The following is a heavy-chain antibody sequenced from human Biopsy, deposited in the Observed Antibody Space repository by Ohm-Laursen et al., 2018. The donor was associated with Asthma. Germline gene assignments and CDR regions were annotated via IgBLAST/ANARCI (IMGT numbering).Heavy chain of an antibody. CDR2: IDPNSGGT. Sequence: GASVKVSCKASGYPFTDYYVHWVRQAPGQGLEWMGRIDPNSGGTNYAQKFLGRVTMTRDTSVNTAFMVLSRLRSDDTAVYYCARIKIRIGAGTDRYFDPWGRGTLVTASS. V-gene: IGHV1-2*06. J-gene: IGHJ2*01. CDR1: GYPFTDYY. CDR3: ARIKIRIGAGTDRYFDP. D-gene: IGHD3-16*01.